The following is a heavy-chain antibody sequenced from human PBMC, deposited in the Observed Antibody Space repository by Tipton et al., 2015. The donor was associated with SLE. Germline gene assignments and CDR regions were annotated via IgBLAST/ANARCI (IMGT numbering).Heavy chain of an antibody. CDR1: GLFFRDYY. J-gene: IGHJ4*02. D-gene: IGHD5-24*01. Sequence: SLRLSCAASGLFFRDYYMTWIRQAPGRGLEWISHISSSDNTVSYADSVKGRFTMSRDNTKNSLSLQMNSLRAEDTAIYYCARLGDAYVFDSSGPGCLVTVSA. V-gene: IGHV3-11*04. CDR2: ISSSDNTV. CDR3: ARLGDAYVFDS.